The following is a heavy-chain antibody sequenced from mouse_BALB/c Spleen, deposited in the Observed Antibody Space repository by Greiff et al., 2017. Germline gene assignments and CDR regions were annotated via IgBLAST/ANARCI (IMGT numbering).Heavy chain of an antibody. CDR3: ASMITPWFAY. CDR2: INSIGGST. J-gene: IGHJ3*01. D-gene: IGHD2-4*01. V-gene: IGHV5-6-3*01. CDR1: GFTFSSYG. Sequence: EVHLVESGGGLVQPGGSLKLSCAASGFTFSSYGMSWVRQTPDKRLELVATINSIGGSTYYPDSVKGRFTISRDNAKNTLYPQMSSLKSEDTAMYYCASMITPWFAYWGQGTLVTVSA.